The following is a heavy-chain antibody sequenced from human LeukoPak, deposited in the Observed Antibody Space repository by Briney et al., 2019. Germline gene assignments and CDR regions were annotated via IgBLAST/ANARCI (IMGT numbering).Heavy chain of an antibody. CDR1: VFIFSSYT. J-gene: IGHJ4*02. Sequence: GGSLRLSCGSSVFIFSSYTMHWVRQAPGKGLEWVSCISTSSSYIYYADSVKGRFTISRDNAKNSLYLQMNSLRDEDTAVYYCARGGSIPTMVTDFDYWGQGTLVTVSS. V-gene: IGHV3-21*01. CDR3: ARGGSIPTMVTDFDY. CDR2: ISTSSSYI. D-gene: IGHD5-18*01.